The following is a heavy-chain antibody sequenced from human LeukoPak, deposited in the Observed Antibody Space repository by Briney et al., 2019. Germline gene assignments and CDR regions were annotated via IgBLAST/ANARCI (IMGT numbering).Heavy chain of an antibody. CDR2: ISYDGSNK. CDR1: GFTFSSYA. V-gene: IGHV3-30*04. D-gene: IGHD1-26*01. J-gene: IGHJ4*02. CDR3: ARVGVGALDY. Sequence: GGSLRLYCAASGFTFSSYAMHWVRQAPGKGLEWVAVISYDGSNKYYADSVKGRFTISRDNSKNTLYLQMNSLRAEDTAVYYCARVGVGALDYWGQGTLVTVSS.